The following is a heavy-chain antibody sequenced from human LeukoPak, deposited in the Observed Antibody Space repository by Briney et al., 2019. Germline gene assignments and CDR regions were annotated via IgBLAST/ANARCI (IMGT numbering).Heavy chain of an antibody. CDR1: GVTLTNYA. D-gene: IGHD6-19*01. CDR2: ISGSGSYT. V-gene: IGHV3-23*01. CDR3: AKDPGRSSGWATTALDV. Sequence: GGSLRLSCVGSGVTLTNYAMSWVRQAPGKGLEWVSAISGSGSYTYYADSVKGRFTISRDDSKHTLWLHMNSLRVEVTAVYFCAKDPGRSSGWATTALDVWGQGTTVTVSS. J-gene: IGHJ6*02.